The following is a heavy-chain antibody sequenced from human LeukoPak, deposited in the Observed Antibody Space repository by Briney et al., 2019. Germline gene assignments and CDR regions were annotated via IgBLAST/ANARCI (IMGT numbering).Heavy chain of an antibody. J-gene: IGHJ6*02. CDR1: GGSISSGDYY. Sequence: SETLSLTCTVSGGSISSGDYYWRWIRQPPGKGLEWIAYIYYSGSTYYNPSLKSRVTISVDTSKNQFSLKLSSVTAADTAVYYCARHGPRGIVATIDYYGMDVWGQGTTVTVSS. V-gene: IGHV4-30-4*01. CDR3: ARHGPRGIVATIDYYGMDV. CDR2: IYYSGST. D-gene: IGHD5-12*01.